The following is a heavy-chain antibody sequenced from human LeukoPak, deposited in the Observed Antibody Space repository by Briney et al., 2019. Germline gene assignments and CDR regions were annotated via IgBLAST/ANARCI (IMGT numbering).Heavy chain of an antibody. CDR3: ARLRRRTYYYDSSGYYYFDY. Sequence: GASVKVSCKAFGYTFTGYYMHWVRQAPGQGLEWMGWINPNSGGTNYAQKFQGRVTMTRDTSISTAYMELSRLRSDDTAVYYCARLRRRTYYYDSSGYYYFDYWGQGTLVTVSS. J-gene: IGHJ4*02. V-gene: IGHV1-2*02. CDR2: INPNSGGT. CDR1: GYTFTGYY. D-gene: IGHD3-22*01.